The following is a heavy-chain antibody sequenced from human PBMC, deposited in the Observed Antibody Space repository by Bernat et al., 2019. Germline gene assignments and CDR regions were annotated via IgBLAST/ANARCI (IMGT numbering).Heavy chain of an antibody. V-gene: IGHV3-21*01. J-gene: IGHJ4*02. CDR1: GFTFSSYS. D-gene: IGHD5-24*01. CDR3: ARDPDVEMATIGDY. Sequence: EVQLVESGGGLVKPGGSLRLSCAASGFTFSSYSMNWVRQAPGKGLEWVSSISSSSSSYIYYADSVKGRFTISRDNAKNSLYLQMNSLRAEDTAVYYCARDPDVEMATIGDYWGQGTLVTVSS. CDR2: ISSSSSSYI.